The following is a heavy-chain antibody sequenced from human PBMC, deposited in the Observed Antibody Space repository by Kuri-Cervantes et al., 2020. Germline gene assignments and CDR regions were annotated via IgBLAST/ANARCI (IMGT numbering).Heavy chain of an antibody. V-gene: IGHV1-2*04. D-gene: IGHD2-15*01. J-gene: IGHJ4*02. Sequence: ASVKVSCKASGYTFTGHYMHWVRQAPGQGLEWMGWINPNSGGTNYAQKFQGWVTMTRDTSISTAYMELSRLRSDDTAVYYCARSPYCSGGSCYSQFDYWGQGTLVTVSS. CDR3: ARSPYCSGGSCYSQFDY. CDR2: INPNSGGT. CDR1: GYTFTGHY.